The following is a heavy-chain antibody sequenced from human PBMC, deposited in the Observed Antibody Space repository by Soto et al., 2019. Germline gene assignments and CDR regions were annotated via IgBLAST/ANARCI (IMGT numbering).Heavy chain of an antibody. CDR3: AIDGGNYDFDL. CDR2: IIPTTGWT. V-gene: IGHV1-46*01. CDR1: GYTVATSY. D-gene: IGHD3-16*01. Sequence: QVQLGQSGAQVRRPGASVKVSCEASGYTVATSYSHWVRQALGQGLEWVARIIPTTGWTIYADKSRGRVTVTRDTSTSTVYMELSRRRTEDTALYYCAIDGGNYDFDLWGQGPLVTVSP. J-gene: IGHJ4*02.